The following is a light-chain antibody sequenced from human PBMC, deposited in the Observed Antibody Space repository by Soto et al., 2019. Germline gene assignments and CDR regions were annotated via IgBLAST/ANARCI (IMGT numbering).Light chain of an antibody. CDR3: QQYNKWPWT. V-gene: IGKV3-15*01. CDR2: GAS. Sequence: EIVMTQSPATLSVSPGERATLSCRASQSVSNNFAWHQQKPGQAPRLLIYGASTRATGIPARFSGSGSGTDFTLTISSLQSEDVAVYYCQQYNKWPWTFGQGTKVEI. J-gene: IGKJ1*01. CDR1: QSVSNN.